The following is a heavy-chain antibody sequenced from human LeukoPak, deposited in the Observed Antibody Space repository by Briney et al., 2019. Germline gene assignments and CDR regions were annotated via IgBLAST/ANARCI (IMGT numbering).Heavy chain of an antibody. CDR1: GFTVSSNY. Sequence: GGSLRLSCAASGFTVSSNYMSWVRQAPGKGLEWVSVIYSGGSTYYADSVKGRFTISRHNSKNTLYLQMNSLRAEDTAVYHCARGSVPAVHGFDYWGQGTLVTVSS. V-gene: IGHV3-53*04. J-gene: IGHJ4*02. CDR3: ARGSVPAVHGFDY. D-gene: IGHD2-2*01. CDR2: IYSGGST.